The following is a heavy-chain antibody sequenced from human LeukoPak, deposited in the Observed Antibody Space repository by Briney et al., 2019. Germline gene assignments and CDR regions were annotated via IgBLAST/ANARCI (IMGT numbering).Heavy chain of an antibody. CDR3: ARGRNYYDSSGYPY. Sequence: PSETLSLTCTVSGGSISSGGYSWSWIRQPPGKGLEWIGYIYHSGSTYYNPSLKSRVTISVDTSKNQFSLKLSSVTAADTAVYYCARGRNYYDSSGYPYWGQGTLVTVSS. V-gene: IGHV4-30-2*01. CDR2: IYHSGST. J-gene: IGHJ4*02. CDR1: GGSISSGGYS. D-gene: IGHD3-22*01.